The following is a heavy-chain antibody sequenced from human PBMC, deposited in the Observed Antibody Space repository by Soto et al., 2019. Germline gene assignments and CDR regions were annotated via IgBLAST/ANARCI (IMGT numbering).Heavy chain of an antibody. V-gene: IGHV1-18*01. Sequence: VQLEQSGAEVKKPGASVKVSCRTYGVTFSSYGICWVRQAPGQGLEWMGWSSGYNGHTAYAQKFQDRVSVTTDTSTATVYMELKSLRSDDTAVYSCARERYYYDRSAFMYWGQGTMVTFSS. CDR3: ARERYYYDRSAFMY. J-gene: IGHJ4*02. CDR1: GVTFSSYG. D-gene: IGHD3-22*01. CDR2: SSGYNGHT.